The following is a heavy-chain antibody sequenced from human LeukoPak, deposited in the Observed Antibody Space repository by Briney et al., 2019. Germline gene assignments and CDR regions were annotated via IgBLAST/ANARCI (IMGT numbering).Heavy chain of an antibody. V-gene: IGHV1-18*04. CDR3: ARVMHWDKPMARGRGMDV. Sequence: ASVKVSCKASGYSFTAFYIHWLRQAPGQGLEWMGWISPYNGNTNYAQKFQGRVTVTTDAPTSTAYMEVRSLRSDDTALYYCARVMHWDKPMARGRGMDVWGQGTTVTVSS. CDR2: ISPYNGNT. J-gene: IGHJ6*02. D-gene: IGHD1-14*01. CDR1: GYSFTAFY.